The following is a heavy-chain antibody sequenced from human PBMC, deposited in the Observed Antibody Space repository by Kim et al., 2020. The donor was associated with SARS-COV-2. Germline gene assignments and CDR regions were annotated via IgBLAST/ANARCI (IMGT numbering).Heavy chain of an antibody. J-gene: IGHJ5*02. V-gene: IGHV5-51*01. CDR3: ARQGLLWFGATYNWFDP. D-gene: IGHD3-10*01. CDR1: GYSFTSYW. CDR2: IYPGDSDT. Sequence: GESLKISCKGSGYSFTSYWIGWVRQMPGKGLEWMGIIYPGDSDTRYSPSFQGQVTISADKSISTAYLQWSSLKASDTAMYYCARQGLLWFGATYNWFDPWGQGTLVTVSS.